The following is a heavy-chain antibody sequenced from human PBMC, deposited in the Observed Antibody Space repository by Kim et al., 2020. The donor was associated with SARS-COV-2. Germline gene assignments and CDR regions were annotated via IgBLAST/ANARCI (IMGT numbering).Heavy chain of an antibody. CDR3: ARVCLGSGGLYFDY. J-gene: IGHJ4*02. CDR2: IYSGGST. Sequence: GGSLRLSCAASGFTVSSNYMSWVRQAPGKGLEWVSVIYSGGSTNYADSVKGRFTISRDNSKNTLYLQMNSLRAEDTAVYYCARVCLGSGGLYFDYCGQGTLVTVSS. V-gene: IGHV3-53*01. D-gene: IGHD1-26*01. CDR1: GFTVSSNY.